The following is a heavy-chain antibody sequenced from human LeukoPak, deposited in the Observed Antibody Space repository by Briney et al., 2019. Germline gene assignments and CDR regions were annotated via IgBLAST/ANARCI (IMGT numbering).Heavy chain of an antibody. CDR2: IGTAGDT. CDR1: GFTFSSYD. CDR3: AGARYYSGSLDY. Sequence: GGSLRLSCAASGFTFSSYDMHWVRQATGKGLEWVSAIGTAGDTYYPGSVKGRFTISRENAKNSLYLQMNSLRAGDTAVYYCAGARYYSGSLDYWGQGTLVTVSS. J-gene: IGHJ4*02. V-gene: IGHV3-13*01. D-gene: IGHD1-26*01.